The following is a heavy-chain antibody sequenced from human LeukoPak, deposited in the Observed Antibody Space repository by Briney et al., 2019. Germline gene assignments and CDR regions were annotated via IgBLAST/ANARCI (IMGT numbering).Heavy chain of an antibody. CDR3: AKTGLKVPRSYFDY. CDR2: IGDSGGST. Sequence: QPGGSLRLSCAASGFTFSSYAMSWVRQAPGEGLEWVSAIGDSGGSTYYADSVRGRFTISRDNSKNTLYLQMNSLRAEDTAIYYCAKTGLKVPRSYFDYWGQGALVTVSS. J-gene: IGHJ4*02. D-gene: IGHD3-10*01. V-gene: IGHV3-23*01. CDR1: GFTFSSYA.